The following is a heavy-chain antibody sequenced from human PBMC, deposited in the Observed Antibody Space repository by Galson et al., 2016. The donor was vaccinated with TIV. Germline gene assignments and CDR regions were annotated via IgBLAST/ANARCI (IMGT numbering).Heavy chain of an antibody. CDR1: GFTFSRSW. D-gene: IGHD1-26*01. Sequence: SLRLSCAGSGFTFSRSWMSWVRQSPGQGLQWVANINDDGSERYYVDSVVKGRFTISRDNARNSLYLQMNSLGVEDTAVYYCARDPLRGALDIWGQGTKLTVSS. J-gene: IGHJ3*02. CDR2: INDDGSER. V-gene: IGHV3-7*01. CDR3: ARDPLRGALDI.